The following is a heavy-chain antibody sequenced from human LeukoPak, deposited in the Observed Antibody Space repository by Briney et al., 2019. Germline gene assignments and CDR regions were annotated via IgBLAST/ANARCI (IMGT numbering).Heavy chain of an antibody. V-gene: IGHV3-23*01. CDR2: ISGSGGST. CDR1: GFTFSSYA. J-gene: IGHJ5*02. CDR3: AKDPHSASYHINWFDP. D-gene: IGHD1-26*01. Sequence: GGSLRLSCAASGFTFSSYAMSWVRQAPGKGLEWVSAISGSGGSTYYADSVKGRFTISRDNSKNTLYLQMNSLRAEDTAVYYCAKDPHSASYHINWFDPWGQGTLVTVSS.